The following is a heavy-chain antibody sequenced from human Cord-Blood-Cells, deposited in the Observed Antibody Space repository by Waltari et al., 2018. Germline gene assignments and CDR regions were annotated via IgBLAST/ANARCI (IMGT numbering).Heavy chain of an antibody. D-gene: IGHD6-6*01. CDR2: MNPNSGNT. CDR3: AREYSSSSRGYYYGMDV. Sequence: QVQLVQSGAEVTTPGASVKVSCKASGYTFTSYDINWVRQANGQGLEWMGWMNPNSGNTGYAQKFQGRVTMTRNTSISTAYMELSSLRSEDTAVYYCAREYSSSSRGYYYGMDVWGQGTTVTVSS. V-gene: IGHV1-8*01. CDR1: GYTFTSYD. J-gene: IGHJ6*02.